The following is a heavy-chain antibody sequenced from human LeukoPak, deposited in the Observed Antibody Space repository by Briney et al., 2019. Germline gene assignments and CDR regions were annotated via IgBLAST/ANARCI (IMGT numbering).Heavy chain of an antibody. D-gene: IGHD6-13*01. CDR1: GFTFSSYS. CDR3: ARDYGEAAAGTSYYYYMDV. CDR2: IGSSSSYI. V-gene: IGHV3-21*01. Sequence: GGSLRLSCAASGFTFSSYSMNWVRQAPGKGLEWVSSIGSSSSYIYYADSVKGRFTISRDNAKNSLYLQMNSLRAEDTAVYYCARDYGEAAAGTSYYYYMDVWGKGTTVTVSS. J-gene: IGHJ6*03.